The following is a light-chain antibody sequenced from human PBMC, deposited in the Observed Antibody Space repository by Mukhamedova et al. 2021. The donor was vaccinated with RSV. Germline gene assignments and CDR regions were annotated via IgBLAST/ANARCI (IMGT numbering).Light chain of an antibody. Sequence: GGRATLSCRASQSVKSSYLAWYQQKPGQAPRLLIYGASSRATGIPDRFSASGSGTDFTLTINRLEPEDFALYYCQHYGSSPWTFG. CDR3: QHYGSSPWT. CDR1: QSVKSSY. V-gene: IGKV3-20*01. J-gene: IGKJ1*01. CDR2: GAS.